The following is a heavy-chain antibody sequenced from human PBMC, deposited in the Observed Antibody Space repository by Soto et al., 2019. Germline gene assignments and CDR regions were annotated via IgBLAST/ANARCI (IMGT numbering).Heavy chain of an antibody. V-gene: IGHV3-23*01. CDR1: GFTFSSYA. J-gene: IGHJ4*02. D-gene: IGHD3-10*01. CDR2: ISGSGGST. CDR3: AKTMVRGVITGTNPRDY. Sequence: PGGSLRLSCAASGFTFSSYAMSWVRQAPGKGLEWVSAISGSGGSTYYADSVKGRFTISRDNSKNTLYLQMNSLRAEDTAVYYCAKTMVRGVITGTNPRDYWGQETLVTVSS.